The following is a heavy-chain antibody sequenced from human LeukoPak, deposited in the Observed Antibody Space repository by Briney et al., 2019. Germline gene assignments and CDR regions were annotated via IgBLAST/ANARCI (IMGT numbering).Heavy chain of an antibody. CDR1: GGSFSGYY. Sequence: SETLSLTCAVYGGSFSGYYWGWIRQPPGKGLEWIGEINHSGSTNYNPSLKSRVTISVDTSKNQFSLKLSSVTAADTAVYYCARDHRRGTFDYWGQGTLVTVSS. V-gene: IGHV4-34*01. D-gene: IGHD3-16*01. J-gene: IGHJ4*02. CDR3: ARDHRRGTFDY. CDR2: INHSGST.